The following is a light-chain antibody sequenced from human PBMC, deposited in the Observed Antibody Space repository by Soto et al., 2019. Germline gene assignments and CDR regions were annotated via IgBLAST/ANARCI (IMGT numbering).Light chain of an antibody. CDR2: RNS. V-gene: IGLV1-40*01. CDR3: QGYDISLSGFHV. CDR1: ISNIGAGYD. Sequence: SVLTQPPSVSGAPGQRVTISCTGSISNIGAGYDVHWYQQLPRTVPKVLTHRNSNRPSALPDRFPAPKSGTPASLAITGIQAEDEADYYCQGYDISLSGFHVFGTGTKVTVL. J-gene: IGLJ1*01.